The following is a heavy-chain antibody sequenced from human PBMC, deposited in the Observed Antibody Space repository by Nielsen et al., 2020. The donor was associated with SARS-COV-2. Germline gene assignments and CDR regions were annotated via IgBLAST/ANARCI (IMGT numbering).Heavy chain of an antibody. Sequence: LKISCAASGFTFSSYAMSWVRQAPGKGLEWVSAISGSGGSTYYADSVKGRFTISRDNSKNTLYLQMNSLRAEDTAVYYCAKDLSSGGNWGQGTLVTVSS. J-gene: IGHJ4*02. V-gene: IGHV3-23*01. D-gene: IGHD6-6*01. CDR2: ISGSGGST. CDR1: GFTFSSYA. CDR3: AKDLSSGGN.